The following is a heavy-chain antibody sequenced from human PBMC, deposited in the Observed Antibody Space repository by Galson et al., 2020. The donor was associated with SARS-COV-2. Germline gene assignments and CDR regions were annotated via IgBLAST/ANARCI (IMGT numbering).Heavy chain of an antibody. D-gene: IGHD2-21*02. V-gene: IGHV4-61*09. Sequence: SQTLSLTCTVSGGPISSGSYYWSWLRQTAGKGLEWIGHIYTSGSTSYNPSLKSRVTISVDTSKNQFSLMLNSVTAADTAVYYCARALASGIVVVTATHFDYWGQGTLVTVSS. CDR1: GGPISSGSYY. CDR3: ARALASGIVVVTATHFDY. J-gene: IGHJ4*02. CDR2: IYTSGST.